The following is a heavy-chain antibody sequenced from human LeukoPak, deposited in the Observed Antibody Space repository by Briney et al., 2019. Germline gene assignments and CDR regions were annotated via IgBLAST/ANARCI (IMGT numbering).Heavy chain of an antibody. J-gene: IGHJ3*02. Sequence: SVTVSCKASGGTFSSYAVSWVRQAPGQGLEWMGRIIPILGIANYAQKFQGRVTITADKSTSTAYMELSSLRSEDTAVYYCARDHEYQLPDDAFDIWGQGTMVTVSS. V-gene: IGHV1-69*04. D-gene: IGHD2-2*01. CDR3: ARDHEYQLPDDAFDI. CDR1: GGTFSSYA. CDR2: IIPILGIA.